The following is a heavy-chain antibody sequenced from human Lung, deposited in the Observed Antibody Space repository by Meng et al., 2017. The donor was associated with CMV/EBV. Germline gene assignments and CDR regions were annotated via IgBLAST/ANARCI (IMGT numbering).Heavy chain of an antibody. CDR3: ARDRQNSNYGSTDY. CDR2: ISSSSSYI. CDR1: GFDFSTYS. Sequence: ESLKISXLGSGFDFSTYSMNWFRQAPGKGPEWVSSISSSSSYIYYADSVKGRFTVSRNNANDSLYLQMNSLRAEDTGVYYCARDRQNSNYGSTDYWGQGTLVTVSS. D-gene: IGHD4-11*01. V-gene: IGHV3-21*06. J-gene: IGHJ4*02.